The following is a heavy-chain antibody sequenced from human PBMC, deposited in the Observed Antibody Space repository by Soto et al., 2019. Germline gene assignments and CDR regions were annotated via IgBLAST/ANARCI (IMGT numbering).Heavy chain of an antibody. D-gene: IGHD5-12*01. CDR2: IKSKTDGGTT. Sequence: EVQLVESGGGLVKPGGSLRLSCAASGFTFSNAWMNWVRQAPGKGLEWVGRIKSKTDGGTTDYAAPVKGRFTISRDDSKNTLYLKMNSLKTEDTAVYYCTTGEWLRLGYFDYWGQGTLVTVSS. CDR1: GFTFSNAW. J-gene: IGHJ4*02. V-gene: IGHV3-15*07. CDR3: TTGEWLRLGYFDY.